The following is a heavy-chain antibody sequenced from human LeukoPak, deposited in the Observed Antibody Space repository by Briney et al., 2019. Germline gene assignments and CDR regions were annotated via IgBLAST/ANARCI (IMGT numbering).Heavy chain of an antibody. V-gene: IGHV4-59*08. CDR2: VHYSGAT. Sequence: PSETLSLTCTVSGDSIGSYYWSWIRQPPGRGLEWIAYVHYSGATNFIPSLNSRVTISLDTSKNQFSLKMRSVTAADTAVYYCARFTEELDPASDAFDIWGQGTMVTVSS. CDR3: ARFTEELDPASDAFDI. J-gene: IGHJ3*02. CDR1: GDSIGSYY. D-gene: IGHD1-7*01.